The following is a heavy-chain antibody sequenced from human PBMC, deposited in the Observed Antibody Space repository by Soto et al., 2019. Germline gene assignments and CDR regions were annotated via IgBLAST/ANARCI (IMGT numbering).Heavy chain of an antibody. CDR3: TRDDFWSGYFDI. CDR1: GFTFGDYV. D-gene: IGHD3-3*01. V-gene: IGHV3-49*03. CDR2: IRSKAYGGTT. J-gene: IGHJ3*02. Sequence: GGSLRLSCTASGFTFGDYVMSWFRQAPGKGLEWVGFIRSKAYGGTTEYAASVKDRFTISRDDSKSIAYLQMNSLKTEDTAVYYCTRDDFWSGYFDIWGQGTMVTVSS.